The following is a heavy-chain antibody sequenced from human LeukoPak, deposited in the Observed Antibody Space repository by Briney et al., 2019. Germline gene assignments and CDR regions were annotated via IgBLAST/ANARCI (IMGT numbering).Heavy chain of an antibody. CDR2: INTGTGNP. J-gene: IGHJ4*02. CDR3: ASFGAHSFDY. CDR1: GYTFTSYA. D-gene: IGHD3-10*01. V-gene: IGHV7-4-1*02. Sequence: GASVKVSCKPSGYTFTSYAMNWVRQAPGQGLEFMGWINTGTGNPTYAQGFTGRFVFSLDTSVSTAYLQISTLKPEDTAVYYCASFGAHSFDYWGQGILVTVSS.